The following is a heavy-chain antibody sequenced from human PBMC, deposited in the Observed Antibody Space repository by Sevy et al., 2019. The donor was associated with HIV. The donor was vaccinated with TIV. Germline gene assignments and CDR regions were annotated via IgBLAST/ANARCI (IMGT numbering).Heavy chain of an antibody. V-gene: IGHV3-23*01. Sequence: GGSLRLSCAASGFDFRDFAMSWVRQAPGKGLEWVSSISDRGGSTYYADSVKGRFTISRDNSKNTLYLQMNSLRVEDTAVYYCAKRPYYYDSSGYDGPPPGAFDIRGQGTMVTVSS. D-gene: IGHD3-22*01. CDR2: ISDRGGST. J-gene: IGHJ3*02. CDR3: AKRPYYYDSSGYDGPPPGAFDI. CDR1: GFDFRDFA.